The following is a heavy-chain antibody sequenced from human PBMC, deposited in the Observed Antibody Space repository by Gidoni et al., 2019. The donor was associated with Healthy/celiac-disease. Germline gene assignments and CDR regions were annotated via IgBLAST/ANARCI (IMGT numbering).Heavy chain of an antibody. D-gene: IGHD6-19*01. CDR2: IYYSGGT. J-gene: IGHJ4*02. CDR3: ARADSSGPLLFDY. V-gene: IGHV4-59*07. CDR1: GGSISSYY. Sequence: QVQLQESGPGLAKPSDTLSLTCPASGGSISSYYWSWIRQPPRKGLEGIGYIYYSGGTNYNPSLKSRVTISVDTSKNQFSLKLSAVTAADTAVYYCARADSSGPLLFDYWGQGTLVTVSS.